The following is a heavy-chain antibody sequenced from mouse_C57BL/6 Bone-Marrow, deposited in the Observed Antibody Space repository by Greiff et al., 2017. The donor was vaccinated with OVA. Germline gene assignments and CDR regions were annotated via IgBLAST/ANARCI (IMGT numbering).Heavy chain of an antibody. J-gene: IGHJ1*03. V-gene: IGHV2-5*01. CDR1: GFSLTSYG. D-gene: IGHD1-1*01. Sequence: QLQQSGPGLVQPPQSLSITCTVSGFSLTSYGVHWVRQSPGKGLEWLGVIWRGGSTDYNAAFMSRLSITKDNSKSQVFFKMNSLQADDTAIYYCATYYYGSSYGWYFDVWGTGTTVTVSS. CDR2: IWRGGST. CDR3: ATYYYGSSYGWYFDV.